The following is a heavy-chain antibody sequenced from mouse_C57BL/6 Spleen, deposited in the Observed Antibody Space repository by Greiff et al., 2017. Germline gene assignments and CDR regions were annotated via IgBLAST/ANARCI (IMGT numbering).Heavy chain of an antibody. CDR2: IYPGSGST. V-gene: IGHV1-55*01. CDR1: GYTFTGYW. CDR3: AREGANWEFDY. Sequence: QVQLKQSGAELVKPGASVKMSCKASGYTFTGYWITWVKQRPGQGLEWIGDIYPGSGSTNYNEKFKSKAKLTVDTSASTAYMQLSSLTSEDSAVYYCAREGANWEFDYWGQGTTLTVSS. J-gene: IGHJ2*01. D-gene: IGHD4-1*01.